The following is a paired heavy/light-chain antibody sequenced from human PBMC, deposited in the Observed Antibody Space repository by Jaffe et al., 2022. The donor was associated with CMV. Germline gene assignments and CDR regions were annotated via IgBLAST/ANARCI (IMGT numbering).Light chain of an antibody. J-gene: IGLJ1*01. CDR2: QDS. CDR3: QAWDSSTAFYV. V-gene: IGLV3-1*01. Sequence: SYELTQPPSVSVSPGQTASITCSGDKLGDKYACWYQQKPGQSPVLVIYQDSKRPSGIPERFSGSNSGNTATLTISGTQAMDEADYYCQAWDSSTAFYVFGTGTKVTVL. CDR1: KLGDKY.
Heavy chain of an antibody. V-gene: IGHV4-59*01. D-gene: IGHD3-3*01. Sequence: QVQLQESGPGLVKPSETLSLTCTVSGGSISSYYWSWIRQPPGKGLEWIGYIYYSGSTNYNPSLKSRVTISVDTSKNQFSLKLSSVTAADTAVYYCASSPYIIYDFPSYYYYYMDVWGKGTTVTVSS. J-gene: IGHJ6*03. CDR3: ASSPYIIYDFPSYYYYYMDV. CDR2: IYYSGST. CDR1: GGSISSYY.